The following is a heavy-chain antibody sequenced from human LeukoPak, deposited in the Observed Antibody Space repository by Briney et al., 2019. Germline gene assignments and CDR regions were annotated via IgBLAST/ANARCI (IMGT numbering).Heavy chain of an antibody. V-gene: IGHV1-46*01. D-gene: IGHD2-2*03. CDR2: INPSGGNT. CDR3: ARRAKGSWINDAFDI. J-gene: IGHJ3*02. CDR1: GYTFTSYY. Sequence: GASVKVSCKASGYTFTSYYMHWVRQAPGQGLEWMGIINPSGGNTNYAQKFQGRVTMTRDTSTSTLYMELSSLRSEDTAVYYCARRAKGSWINDAFDIWGQGTMVTDSS.